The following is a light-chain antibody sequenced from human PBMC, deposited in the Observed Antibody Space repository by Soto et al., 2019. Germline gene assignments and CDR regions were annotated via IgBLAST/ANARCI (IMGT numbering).Light chain of an antibody. V-gene: IGKV1-39*01. CDR3: QQSYSSPRT. Sequence: DLQMTQSPSSLSASVGDRVTITCRASQSISSNLNWYQQKPGKAPKLLIYAASSLQSGVPSRFSGSGSGTDFTLTISGLQPADFATYYCQQSYSSPRTFGQGTKVEIK. CDR1: QSISSN. CDR2: AAS. J-gene: IGKJ1*01.